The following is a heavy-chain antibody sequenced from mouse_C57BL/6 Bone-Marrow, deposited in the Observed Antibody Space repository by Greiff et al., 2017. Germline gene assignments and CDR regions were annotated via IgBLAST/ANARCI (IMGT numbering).Heavy chain of an antibody. V-gene: IGHV1-42*01. J-gene: IGHJ4*01. CDR2: INPSTGGT. CDR1: GYSFTGYY. CDR3: ARGFVDYAMDY. Sequence: EVKLQESGPELVKPGASVKISCKASGYSFTGYYMNWVKQSPEKSLEWIGEINPSTGGTTYNQKFKAKATLTVDKSSSTAYMQSKSLTSEDSAVYVCARGFVDYAMDYWGHGTSVTASS.